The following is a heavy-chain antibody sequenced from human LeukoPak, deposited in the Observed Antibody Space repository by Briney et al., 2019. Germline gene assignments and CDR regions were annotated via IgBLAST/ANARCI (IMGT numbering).Heavy chain of an antibody. CDR1: GGSISSYY. J-gene: IGHJ4*02. D-gene: IGHD3-10*01. V-gene: IGHV4-59*08. CDR2: IYYSGST. CDR3: ARRKFGEYPFDY. Sequence: ASETLSLTCTVSGGSISSYYWSWIRQPPGKGLEWIGYIYYSGSTDYNPSLKSRVTISVDTSKNRFSLKLSSVTAADTAVYYCARRKFGEYPFDYWGQGTLVTVSS.